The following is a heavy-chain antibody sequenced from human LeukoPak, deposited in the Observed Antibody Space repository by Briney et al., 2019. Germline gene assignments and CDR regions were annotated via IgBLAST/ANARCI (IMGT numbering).Heavy chain of an antibody. J-gene: IGHJ4*02. CDR2: ISSSGSTI. D-gene: IGHD6-13*01. CDR1: GFTFSSYE. V-gene: IGHV3-48*03. Sequence: PGGSLRLSCAASGFTFSSYEMNWVRQAPGKGLEWVSYISSSGSTIYYADSVKGRFTISRDNSKNTLYLQMNSLRAEDTAVYYCAKGDSSSWYSRCDYWGQGTLVTVSS. CDR3: AKGDSSSWYSRCDY.